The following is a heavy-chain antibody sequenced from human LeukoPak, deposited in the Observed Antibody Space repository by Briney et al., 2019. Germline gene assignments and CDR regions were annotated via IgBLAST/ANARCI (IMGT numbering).Heavy chain of an antibody. CDR1: GFTFSSYA. D-gene: IGHD4-23*01. J-gene: IGHJ4*02. V-gene: IGHV3-23*01. CDR3: PKPLLTPGN. Sequence: GGSLRLSCAASGFTFSSYAMSWVRQAPGKGLEWVSAISGSGGSTYYADSVKGRFTIPRDNSGHVLYLQLNRLRVDDTAFYYCPKPLLTPGNWGPGTLVTVSS. CDR2: ISGSGGST.